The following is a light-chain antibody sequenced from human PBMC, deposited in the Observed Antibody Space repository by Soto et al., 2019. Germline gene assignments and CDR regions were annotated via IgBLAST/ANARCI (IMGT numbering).Light chain of an antibody. V-gene: IGKV4-1*01. Sequence: DIVMTQSPDSLAVSLGERDTINCKSSQSVLYSSNNKNSFAWYQQKPGQPPKLLIYWASTRESGVPDRFSGSGSGSDFSLTISSLQAEDVAVYYCQQYYSLPYTFGQGTKLEIK. CDR2: WAS. CDR3: QQYYSLPYT. CDR1: QSVLYSSNNKNS. J-gene: IGKJ2*01.